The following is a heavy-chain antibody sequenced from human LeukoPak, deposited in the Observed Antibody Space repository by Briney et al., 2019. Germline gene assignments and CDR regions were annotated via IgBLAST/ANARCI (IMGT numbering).Heavy chain of an antibody. V-gene: IGHV4-61*09. CDR3: ARQPDYYDSSGYWENFDY. Sequence: SQTLSLTCTVSGGSISSGSYYWSWIRQPAGKGLEWIGHIYTSGSTNYNPSLKSRVTISVDTSKNQFSLKLSSVTAADTAVYYCARQPDYYDSSGYWENFDYWGQGTLVTVSS. CDR1: GGSISSGSYY. J-gene: IGHJ4*02. D-gene: IGHD3-22*01. CDR2: IYTSGST.